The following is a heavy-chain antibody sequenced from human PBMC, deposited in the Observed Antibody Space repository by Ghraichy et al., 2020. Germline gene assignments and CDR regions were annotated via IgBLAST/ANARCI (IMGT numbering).Heavy chain of an antibody. J-gene: IGHJ4*01. CDR2: ISYDGINK. CDR1: KFTFSSYA. CDR3: ARGGPGSCSSRSFPNLDY. Sequence: GESLNISCAASKFTFSSYAMHWVRQAPGKGLEWVADISYDGINKYYAGSVKGRFTISRDNSKNTLYLQMNSLTAEDTAVYYCARGGPGSCSSRSFPNLDYWGPGHLVTISS. V-gene: IGHV3-30*04. D-gene: IGHD2-2*01.